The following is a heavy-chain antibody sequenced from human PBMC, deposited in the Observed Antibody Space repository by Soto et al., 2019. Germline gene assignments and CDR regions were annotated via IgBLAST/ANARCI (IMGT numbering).Heavy chain of an antibody. D-gene: IGHD2-2*01. CDR1: GGSISSGGYY. CDR3: ARDRVAPAESTPYNWFDP. Sequence: SETLSLTCTVSGGSISSGGYYWSWIRQHPGKGLEWIGYIYYSGSTYYNPSLKSRVTISVDTSKNQFSLKLSSVTAADTAVYYCARDRVAPAESTPYNWFDPWGQGTLVTVSS. V-gene: IGHV4-31*03. CDR2: IYYSGST. J-gene: IGHJ5*02.